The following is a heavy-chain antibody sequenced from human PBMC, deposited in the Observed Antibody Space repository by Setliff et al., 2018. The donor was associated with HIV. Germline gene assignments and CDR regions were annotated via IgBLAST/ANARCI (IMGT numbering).Heavy chain of an antibody. CDR1: GFTFNSYA. J-gene: IGHJ4*02. D-gene: IGHD1-1*01. V-gene: IGHV3-23*01. CDR3: ANRLRGYNKWYMFDY. Sequence: PGGSLRLSCAASGFTFNSYAMSWVRQAPGKGLEWVATMSGSTGDTYYADSVKGRFTISRDNSKNTLSLQMNSLGAEDTAVYYCANRLRGYNKWYMFDYWGQGTLVTVSS. CDR2: MSGSTGDT.